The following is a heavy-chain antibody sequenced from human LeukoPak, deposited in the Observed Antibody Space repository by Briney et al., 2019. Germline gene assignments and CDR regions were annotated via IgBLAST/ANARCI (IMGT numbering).Heavy chain of an antibody. Sequence: PSETLSLTCTVSGGSISNYFWTWIRQPPGKGLEWIGFIYYSGTTHYNPSLRSRVTMSVATSNKQFSLRLSSVTVADTAIYYCARQSGAPPHYFDYWGQGALVTVSS. V-gene: IGHV4-59*08. D-gene: IGHD1-26*01. CDR1: GGSISNYF. CDR3: ARQSGAPPHYFDY. J-gene: IGHJ4*02. CDR2: IYYSGTT.